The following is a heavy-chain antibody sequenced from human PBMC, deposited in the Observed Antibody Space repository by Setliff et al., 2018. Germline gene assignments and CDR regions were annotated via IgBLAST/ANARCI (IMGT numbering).Heavy chain of an antibody. CDR2: VYYGGYT. D-gene: IGHD3-10*01. CDR3: ARVDFTMIQGVIGH. Sequence: SETLSLTCTVSGGSVSSASHYWGWIRQAPGKGMEWIGSVYYGGYTYYKPSLQSRVTMSVDTSKNQFSLKLTSVTAADTAVYYCARVDFTMIQGVIGHWGQGTLVTVSS. V-gene: IGHV4-39*07. CDR1: GGSVSSASHY. J-gene: IGHJ1*01.